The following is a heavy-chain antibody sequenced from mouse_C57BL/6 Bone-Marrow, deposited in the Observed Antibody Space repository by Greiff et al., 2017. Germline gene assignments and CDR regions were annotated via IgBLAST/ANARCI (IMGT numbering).Heavy chain of an antibody. V-gene: IGHV1-5*01. CDR1: GYTFTSYW. D-gene: IGHD2-4*01. CDR3: TKNYDYDFYAMDY. Sequence: VQLQQSGTVLARPGASVKMSCKTSGYTFTSYWMHWVKQRPGQGLEWIGAIYPGNSDTSYNQKFKGKAKLTAVTSASTAYMELSSLTNEDSAVYYCTKNYDYDFYAMDYWGQGTSVAVSS. J-gene: IGHJ4*01. CDR2: IYPGNSDT.